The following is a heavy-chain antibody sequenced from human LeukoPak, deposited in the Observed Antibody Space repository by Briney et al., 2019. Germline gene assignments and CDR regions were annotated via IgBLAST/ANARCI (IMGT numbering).Heavy chain of an antibody. CDR3: ARDPVGEQWLVDWSPYYYYGMDV. CDR2: IRAYNGNT. D-gene: IGHD6-19*01. J-gene: IGHJ6*02. CDR1: GYTLTSYG. Sequence: ASVKVSCKASGYTLTSYGISCVRQAPGQGLEWMGWIRAYNGNTNYAQKLQGRVTMTTDTSTSTAYMELRSLRSDDTAVYYCARDPVGEQWLVDWSPYYYYGMDVWGQGTTVTVSS. V-gene: IGHV1-18*01.